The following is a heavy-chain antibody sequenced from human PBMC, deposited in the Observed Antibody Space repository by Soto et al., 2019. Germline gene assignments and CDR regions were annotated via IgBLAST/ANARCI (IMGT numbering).Heavy chain of an antibody. J-gene: IGHJ5*02. V-gene: IGHV3-74*01. Sequence: EVQVVESGGGFVQPGGSLRLSCAASGFTFSSYWMHWVRQAPGKGLVWVSRINSDGSSTSYAGSVKGRFNISRDNAKYTLDLQMNRGRAEHSPVYYSTEERLDPRGQGTLGNVFS. D-gene: IGHD6-25*01. CDR1: GFTFSSYW. CDR3: TEERLDP. CDR2: INSDGSST.